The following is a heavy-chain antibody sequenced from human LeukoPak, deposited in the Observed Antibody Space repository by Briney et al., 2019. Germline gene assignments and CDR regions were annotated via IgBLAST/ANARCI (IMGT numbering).Heavy chain of an antibody. V-gene: IGHV3-23*01. J-gene: IGHJ4*02. CDR2: ISGNGGST. Sequence: GGSLRLSCAASGFTFGSYAMRWVRQAPGKGLEWVSGISGNGGSTNYADSVKGRFTISRDNSKNTLYLQMNSLRAEATAVYYCAKDGEKHSITWDFDYWGQGTLVTVSS. CDR1: GFTFGSYA. D-gene: IGHD6-13*01. CDR3: AKDGEKHSITWDFDY.